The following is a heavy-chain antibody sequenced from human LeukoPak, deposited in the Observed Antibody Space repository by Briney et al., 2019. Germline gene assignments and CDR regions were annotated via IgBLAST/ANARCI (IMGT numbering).Heavy chain of an antibody. Sequence: PSETLSLTCAVYGGSFSGYYWSWIRQPPGKGLEWIGEINHSGSTNYNPSLKSRVTISVDTSKNQFSLKLSSVTAADTAVHYCARGGKQLGNSSVGPIHHYWGQGTLVTVSS. J-gene: IGHJ4*02. D-gene: IGHD6-13*01. CDR3: ARGGKQLGNSSVGPIHHY. CDR2: INHSGST. V-gene: IGHV4-34*01. CDR1: GGSFSGYY.